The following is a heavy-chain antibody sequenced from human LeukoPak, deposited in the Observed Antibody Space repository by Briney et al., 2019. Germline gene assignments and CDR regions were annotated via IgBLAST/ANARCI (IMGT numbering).Heavy chain of an antibody. CDR1: GFTFSSCT. CDR2: ISRSSTYK. V-gene: IGHV3-21*01. D-gene: IGHD3-22*01. J-gene: IGHJ4*02. CDR3: ARDRDSYDSSGYSFDY. Sequence: GGSLRLSCAASGFTFSSCTMNWVRQAPGKGLEWVSSISRSSTYKCYADSEKGRFTISRDNAKNSLYLQMNSLRAEDTAVYYCARDRDSYDSSGYSFDYWGQGTLVTVSS.